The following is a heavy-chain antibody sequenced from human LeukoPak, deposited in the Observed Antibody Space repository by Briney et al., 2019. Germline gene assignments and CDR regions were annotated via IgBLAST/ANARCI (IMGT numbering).Heavy chain of an antibody. CDR3: ARKKSGYSSSSDY. J-gene: IGHJ4*02. D-gene: IGHD6-6*01. CDR1: GYSFTSYW. Sequence: GESLKISCKGSGYSFTSYWIGWVRQMPGKGLEWMGIIYPGDSDTRYSPSFQGQVTISADKSISIAYLQWNSLKASDTAMYYCARKKSGYSSSSDYWGQGTLVTVSS. CDR2: IYPGDSDT. V-gene: IGHV5-51*01.